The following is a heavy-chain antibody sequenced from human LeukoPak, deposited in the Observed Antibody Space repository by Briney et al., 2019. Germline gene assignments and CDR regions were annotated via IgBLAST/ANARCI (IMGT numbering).Heavy chain of an antibody. D-gene: IGHD5-18*01. Sequence: ASVKVSCKASGYTFTGYYMHWVRQAPGQGLEWMGWINPNSGGTNYAQKFQGGVTMTRDTSISTAYMELSRLRSDDTAVYYCARELDTAMVTGYWGQGTLVTVSS. CDR2: INPNSGGT. J-gene: IGHJ4*02. V-gene: IGHV1-2*02. CDR3: ARELDTAMVTGY. CDR1: GYTFTGYY.